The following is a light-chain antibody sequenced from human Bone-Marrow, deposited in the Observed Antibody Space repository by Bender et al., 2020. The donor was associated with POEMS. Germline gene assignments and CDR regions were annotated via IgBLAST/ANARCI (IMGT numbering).Light chain of an antibody. CDR3: AAWDAGLSGGV. CDR1: NSNIGTNA. Sequence: QSVLTQPPSASGTPGQRVTISCSGSNSNIGTNAVNWYQQFPGTAPKLLIYSDTQRPSGVPDRFYAFKSGTSASLAISGLQSEDEDDYYCAAWDAGLSGGVFGGGTKLTVL. CDR2: SDT. V-gene: IGLV1-44*01. J-gene: IGLJ3*02.